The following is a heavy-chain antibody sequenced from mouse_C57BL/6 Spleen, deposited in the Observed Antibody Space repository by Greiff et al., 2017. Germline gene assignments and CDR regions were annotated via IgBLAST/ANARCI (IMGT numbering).Heavy chain of an antibody. D-gene: IGHD2-4*01. CDR2: ISSGGSYT. V-gene: IGHV5-6*01. Sequence: EVKLVESGGDFVKPGGSLKLSCAASGFTFSSYGMSWVRQTPDKRLEWVATISSGGSYTYYPASVKGRFTISTDTAKNTLYLQMSSLKSEDTAMYNCARDGGYDYGGWYFDVWGTGTTVTVSS. CDR1: GFTFSSYG. J-gene: IGHJ1*03. CDR3: ARDGGYDYGGWYFDV.